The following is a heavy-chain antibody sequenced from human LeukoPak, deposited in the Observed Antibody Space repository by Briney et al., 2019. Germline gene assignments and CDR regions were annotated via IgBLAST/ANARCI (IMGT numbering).Heavy chain of an antibody. D-gene: IGHD6-13*01. CDR3: ASKGLSSWFEY. CDR2: MYSSGPT. Sequence: GGSLRLSCAASGFTVNSKYMTWVRQAPGKGLEWVSLMYSSGPTYYADSVKGRFTISTDNPKNTLYLQMNSLRAEDTAIYYCASKGLSSWFEYWGQGTLVTVSS. J-gene: IGHJ4*02. CDR1: GFTVNSKY. V-gene: IGHV3-53*01.